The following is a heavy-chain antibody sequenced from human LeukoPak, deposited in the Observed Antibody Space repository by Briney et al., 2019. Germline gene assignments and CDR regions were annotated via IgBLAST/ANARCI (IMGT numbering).Heavy chain of an antibody. CDR3: ARAHSSGWYPGY. J-gene: IGHJ4*02. D-gene: IGHD6-19*01. V-gene: IGHV1-46*01. CDR1: GYTFTSYY. CDR2: INPSGGST. Sequence: ASVKVSCKASGYTFTSYYMHWVRQAPGQGLEWMGIINPSGGSTSYAQKFQGRVTMTGDTSTSTVYMELSSLRSEDTAVYYCARAHSSGWYPGYWGQGTLVTVSS.